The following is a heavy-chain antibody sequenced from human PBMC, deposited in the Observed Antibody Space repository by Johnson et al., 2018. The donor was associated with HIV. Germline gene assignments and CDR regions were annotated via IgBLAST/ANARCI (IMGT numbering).Heavy chain of an antibody. V-gene: IGHV3-66*02. CDR2: IYSGGST. CDR1: GFTVSSNY. J-gene: IGHJ3*02. D-gene: IGHD4-23*01. Sequence: LQLVESGGGLVKPGGSLRLSCAASGFTVSSNYMSWVRQAPGKGLEWVSVIYSGGSTYYADSVKGRFTISRDNSKNTLYLQMNSLRAEDTAVYYCARWGVVTPHAFDIWGQGTMVTVSS. CDR3: ARWGVVTPHAFDI.